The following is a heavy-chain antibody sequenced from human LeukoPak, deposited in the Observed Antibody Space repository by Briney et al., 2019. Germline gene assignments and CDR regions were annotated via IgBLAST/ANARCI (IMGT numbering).Heavy chain of an antibody. CDR1: GVSISSSSYY. V-gene: IGHV4-39*01. CDR2: IVYTGRT. Sequence: PSETLSLTCTVSGVSISSSSYYWGWIRQPPGKGLEWIGSIVYTGRTYYNPSLKSRVTISVDTSKNQFSLKLSSVTAADTAVYYCARGRGNYYYYGMEAWGQGTTVTVSS. J-gene: IGHJ6*02. D-gene: IGHD6-25*01. CDR3: ARGRGNYYYYGMEA.